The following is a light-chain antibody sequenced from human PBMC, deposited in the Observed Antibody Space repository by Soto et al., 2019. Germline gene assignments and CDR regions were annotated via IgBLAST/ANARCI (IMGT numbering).Light chain of an antibody. J-gene: IGKJ4*01. V-gene: IGKV3-15*01. CDR3: QHYKTWPLA. CDR1: QGVATT. CDR2: NAY. Sequence: EIVMTHSPASLSVSPGESVTPSCMASQGVATTLALYRQQPGQAPRLLIYNAYIRASGVPARFSGSGSGTEFTLTISSLQSEDFAVYYCQHYKTWPLAFGGGTKVDIK.